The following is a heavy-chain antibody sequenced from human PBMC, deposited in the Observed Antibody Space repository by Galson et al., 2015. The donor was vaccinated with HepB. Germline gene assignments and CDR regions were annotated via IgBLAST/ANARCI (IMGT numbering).Heavy chain of an antibody. J-gene: IGHJ4*02. D-gene: IGHD3-3*01. CDR1: GFTFSSYG. Sequence: SLRLSCAASGFTFSSYGMHWVRQAPGKGLEWVAVISYDGSNKYYADSVKGRFTISRDNSKNTLYLQMNSLRAEDTAVYYCAKDLSYDFWSGTVDYWGQGTLVTVSS. V-gene: IGHV3-30*18. CDR2: ISYDGSNK. CDR3: AKDLSYDFWSGTVDY.